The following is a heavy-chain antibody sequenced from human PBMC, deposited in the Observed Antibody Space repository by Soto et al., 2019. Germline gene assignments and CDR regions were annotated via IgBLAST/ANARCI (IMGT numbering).Heavy chain of an antibody. Sequence: EVQLVESGGGLVQPGGSLRLSCAASGFTFSSYWMSWVRQAPGKGLEWVANIKQDGSEKYYVDSVKGRFTISRDNAKNSLYLQMNSLRAEDTAVYYCARDYYGSSWYKDDSYYMDVWGKGTTVTVSS. J-gene: IGHJ6*03. CDR1: GFTFSSYW. CDR3: ARDYYGSSWYKDDSYYMDV. CDR2: IKQDGSEK. D-gene: IGHD6-13*01. V-gene: IGHV3-7*01.